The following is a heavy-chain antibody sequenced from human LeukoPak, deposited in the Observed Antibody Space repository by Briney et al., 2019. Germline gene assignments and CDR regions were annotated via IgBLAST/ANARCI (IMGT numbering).Heavy chain of an antibody. CDR2: ISHSGST. CDR3: ASSYDKGWFDP. D-gene: IGHD3-22*01. Sequence: KTSETLSLTCADSGGSISSGGYSWSWIRQPPGKGLEWIGYISHSGSTYYNPSLKSRVTISVDRSKNQFSLKVNSVTAADTAVYYCASSYDKGWFDPWGQGTLVTVSS. J-gene: IGHJ5*02. CDR1: GGSISSGGYS. V-gene: IGHV4-30-2*01.